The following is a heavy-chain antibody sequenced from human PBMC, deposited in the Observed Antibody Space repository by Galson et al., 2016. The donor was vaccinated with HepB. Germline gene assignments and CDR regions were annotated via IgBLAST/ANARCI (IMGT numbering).Heavy chain of an antibody. CDR1: GYNSNIYW. CDR2: IYPGDPDT. V-gene: IGHV5-51*01. CDR3: ARVFWPPHRDRYYYGMDV. D-gene: IGHD3-3*01. Sequence: QSGAEVKQPGESLKISCKTSGYNSNIYWIAWVRQMPGTGPEWMGIIYPGDPDTRYSPTFQGPVTISADKSISTAYLQWSSLKASDTAMFYCARVFWPPHRDRYYYGMDVWGQGTTVTVSS. J-gene: IGHJ6*02.